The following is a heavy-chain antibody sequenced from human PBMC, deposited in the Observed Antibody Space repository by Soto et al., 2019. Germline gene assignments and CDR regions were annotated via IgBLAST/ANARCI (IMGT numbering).Heavy chain of an antibody. V-gene: IGHV3-7*01. Sequence: PGGSLRLSCVAYGFTFSDNWMSWVRQAPGKGMEWVANIKQDGSEKYYVDSVKGRFTISRDNAENSLYLQMNSLRAEDTAVYYCARGPTSYDFWSGDKYIQHWGQGTLVTVSS. J-gene: IGHJ1*01. CDR3: ARGPTSYDFWSGDKYIQH. D-gene: IGHD3-3*01. CDR1: GFTFSDNW. CDR2: IKQDGSEK.